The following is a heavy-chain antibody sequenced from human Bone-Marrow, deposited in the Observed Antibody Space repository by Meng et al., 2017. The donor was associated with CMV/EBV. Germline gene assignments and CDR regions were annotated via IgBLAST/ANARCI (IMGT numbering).Heavy chain of an antibody. D-gene: IGHD3-3*01. Sequence: GGSLRLSCAASGFTFSSYWMSWVRQAPGKGLEWVANIKQDGSEKYYVDSVKGRFTISRDNAKNSLYLQMNSLRAEDTAVYYCARDSYDFWSGYYGGYYGMDVWGQGNTVNVAS. V-gene: IGHV3-7*01. CDR2: IKQDGSEK. CDR1: GFTFSSYW. J-gene: IGHJ6*02. CDR3: ARDSYDFWSGYYGGYYGMDV.